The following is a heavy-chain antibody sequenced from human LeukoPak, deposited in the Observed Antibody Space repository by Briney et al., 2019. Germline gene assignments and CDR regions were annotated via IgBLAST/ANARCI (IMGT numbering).Heavy chain of an antibody. J-gene: IGHJ5*02. CDR2: IYYSGST. Sequence: PSETLSLTCTVSGGSISSGDYYWSWIRQPPGKGLEWIGYIYYSGSTYYNPSLKSRVTISVDTSKNQFSLKLSSVTAADTAVYYCARHGVGSSWLNNWFDPWGQGTLVTVSS. CDR3: ARHGVGSSWLNNWFDP. V-gene: IGHV4-30-4*01. CDR1: GGSISSGDYY. D-gene: IGHD6-13*01.